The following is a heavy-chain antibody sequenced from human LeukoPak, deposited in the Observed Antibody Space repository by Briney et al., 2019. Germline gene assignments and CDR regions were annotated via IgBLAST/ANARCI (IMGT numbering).Heavy chain of an antibody. CDR1: GFTFSSYS. J-gene: IGHJ4*02. CDR2: IKQDGSEK. Sequence: GGSLRLSCAASGFTFSSYSMNWVRQAPGKGLEWVANIKQDGSEKYYVDSVKGRFTISRDNAKNSLYLQMNSLRAEDTAVYYCARDVGPANSPDDYWGQGTLVTVSS. CDR3: ARDVGPANSPDDY. D-gene: IGHD1-14*01. V-gene: IGHV3-7*01.